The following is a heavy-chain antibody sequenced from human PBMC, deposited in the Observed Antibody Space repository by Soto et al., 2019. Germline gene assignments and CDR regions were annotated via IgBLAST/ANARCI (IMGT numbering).Heavy chain of an antibody. Sequence: ASVXVSCKASGYIFSNYGISLMRQVPGQGLEWMGWVSVYNGKSNYTQKFQGRVTMTTDTSTNTAYMELRSLRSDDTAVYYCARERGIGVGTPSYWGQGTLVTVSS. V-gene: IGHV1-18*01. CDR2: VSVYNGKS. CDR3: ARERGIGVGTPSY. J-gene: IGHJ4*02. D-gene: IGHD3-22*01. CDR1: GYIFSNYG.